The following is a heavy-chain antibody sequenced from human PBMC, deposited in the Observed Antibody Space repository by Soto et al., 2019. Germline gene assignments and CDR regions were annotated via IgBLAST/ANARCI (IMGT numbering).Heavy chain of an antibody. J-gene: IGHJ6*03. CDR1: GFTFSNAW. D-gene: IGHD3-22*01. Sequence: GGSLRLSCAASGFTFSNAWMSWVRQAPGKGLEWVGRIKSKTDGGTTDYAAPVKGRFTISRDDSKNTLYLQMNSLKTEDTAVYYCSGAYYPLTYYYYYMDVWGKGTTVTVS. V-gene: IGHV3-15*01. CDR2: IKSKTDGGTT. CDR3: SGAYYPLTYYYYYMDV.